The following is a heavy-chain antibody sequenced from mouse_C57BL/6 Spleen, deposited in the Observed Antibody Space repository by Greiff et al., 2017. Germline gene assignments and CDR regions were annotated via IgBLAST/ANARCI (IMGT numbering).Heavy chain of an antibody. CDR3: ASSYGHAGGYFDV. Sequence: QVQLKQSGPELVKPGASVKLSCKASGYTFTSYGINWVKQRPGQGLEWIGWIYPRDGSTKYNEKFKGKATLTVDTSSSTAYMELHSLTSEDSAVYLCASSYGHAGGYFDVWGTGTTVTVSS. CDR2: IYPRDGST. D-gene: IGHD1-1*02. V-gene: IGHV1-85*01. CDR1: GYTFTSYG. J-gene: IGHJ1*03.